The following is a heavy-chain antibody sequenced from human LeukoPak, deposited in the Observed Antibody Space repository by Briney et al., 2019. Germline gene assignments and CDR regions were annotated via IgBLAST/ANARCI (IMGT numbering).Heavy chain of an antibody. Sequence: GGSLRLSCAASGFTFSRHWMTWVRQAPGKGLEWVANIKKDGSETYYVDSVKGRFTISRDNAKNSLCLQMNSLRAEDTAMYYCARGRYSGTTYYFDYWGQGTLVTVSS. CDR2: IKKDGSET. J-gene: IGHJ4*02. CDR3: ARGRYSGTTYYFDY. V-gene: IGHV3-7*03. CDR1: GFTFSRHW. D-gene: IGHD5-12*01.